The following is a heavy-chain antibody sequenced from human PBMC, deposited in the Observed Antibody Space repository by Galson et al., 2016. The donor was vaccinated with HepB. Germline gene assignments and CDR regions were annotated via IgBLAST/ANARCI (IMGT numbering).Heavy chain of an antibody. J-gene: IGHJ5*02. D-gene: IGHD4-17*01. CDR2: ISTYNGDT. CDR1: GYTFTNYG. Sequence: SVKVSCKASGYTFTNYGIAWVRQAPGKGLEWMGWISTYNGDTQFAQRFQGRVTMTTETSTRTAYMELRSLRSDDTAMDYCARDAGVDSVTVDDWFDPWGQGTLVTVSS. V-gene: IGHV1-18*01. CDR3: ARDAGVDSVTVDDWFDP.